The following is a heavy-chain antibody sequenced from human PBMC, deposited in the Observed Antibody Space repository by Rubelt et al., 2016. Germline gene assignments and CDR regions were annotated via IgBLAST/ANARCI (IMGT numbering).Heavy chain of an antibody. J-gene: IGHJ4*02. CDR2: IRSKANSYAT. CDR3: AKTPKNTAMVTRFFDY. V-gene: IGHV3-73*01. D-gene: IGHD5-18*01. CDR1: GFTFSSYS. Sequence: EVQLLESGGGLVKPGGSLRLSCAASGFTFSSYSMNWVRQASGKGLEWVGRIRSKANSYATADAASVKGRFTLYRDDSKNTEYLQMNSRRAEDTAVHYCAKTPKNTAMVTRFFDYWGQGTLVTVSS.